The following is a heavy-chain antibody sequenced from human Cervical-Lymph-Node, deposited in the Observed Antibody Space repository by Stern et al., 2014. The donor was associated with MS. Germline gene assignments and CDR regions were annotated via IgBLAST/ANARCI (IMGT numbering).Heavy chain of an antibody. CDR3: ARALQLKSGHNWFDP. Sequence: VQLVESGGGVVQPGRSQRLSCAASGFTFSNYGMHWPRQAPGKGLEWVAFIWFDGSNAYYSDSVKGRFTISRDNSKSTLYLQMNSLRAEDTAVYYCARALQLKSGHNWFDPWGQGTLVTVSS. CDR2: IWFDGSNA. D-gene: IGHD6-13*01. CDR1: GFTFSNYG. J-gene: IGHJ5*02. V-gene: IGHV3-33*01.